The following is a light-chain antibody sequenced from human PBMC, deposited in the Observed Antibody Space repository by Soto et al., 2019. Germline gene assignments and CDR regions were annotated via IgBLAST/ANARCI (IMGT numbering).Light chain of an antibody. CDR3: QQYYSTPPA. CDR2: GAS. J-gene: IGKJ1*01. Sequence: IVMTQSPATLSVSPGERVTLSCRASQNIGSNLAWYQQKFGQAPRLLIYGASTRVTGIPARISGSGSGTEFTLTITSLQAEDVAVYYCQQYYSTPPAFGQGTKVDI. CDR1: QNIGSN. V-gene: IGKV3-15*01.